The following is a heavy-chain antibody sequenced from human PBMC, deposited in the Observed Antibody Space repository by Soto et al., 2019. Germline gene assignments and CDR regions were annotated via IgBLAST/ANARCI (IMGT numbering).Heavy chain of an antibody. CDR3: AKDLRYPSGWFDP. CDR2: ISYDGSNK. V-gene: IGHV3-30*18. Sequence: GGSLRLSCAASGFTFSSYGMHWVRQAPGKGLEWVAVISYDGSNKYYADSVKGRFTISRDDSKNTLYLQMNSLRAEDTAVYYCAKDLRYPSGWFDPWGQGTLVTVSS. D-gene: IGHD3-9*01. J-gene: IGHJ5*02. CDR1: GFTFSSYG.